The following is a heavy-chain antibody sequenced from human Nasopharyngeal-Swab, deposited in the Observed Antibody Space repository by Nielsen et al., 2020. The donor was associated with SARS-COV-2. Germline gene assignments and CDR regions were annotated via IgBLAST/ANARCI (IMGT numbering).Heavy chain of an antibody. J-gene: IGHJ6*02. Sequence: LSLTCAASGFTFDDYAMHWVRQAPGKGLEWVSGISWNSGSIGYADSVKGRFTISRDNAKNSLYLQMNSLRAEDTAVYYCASNTGPDYYYYYGMDVWGQGTTVTVSS. D-gene: IGHD1-1*01. CDR1: GFTFDDYA. CDR3: ASNTGPDYYYYYGMDV. V-gene: IGHV3-9*01. CDR2: ISWNSGSI.